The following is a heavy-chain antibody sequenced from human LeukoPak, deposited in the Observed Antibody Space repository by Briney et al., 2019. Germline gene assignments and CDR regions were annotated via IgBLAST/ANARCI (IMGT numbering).Heavy chain of an antibody. Sequence: GGSLRLSLAASGFTFSSYGMHLVRQAPGKGLEWVAVIRYDGSNKYYADSVKGRFTISRDNSKNTLYLQMNSLRAEDTAVYYCAKRTQWGPYYYYMDVWGKGTTVTISS. D-gene: IGHD3-16*01. CDR3: AKRTQWGPYYYYMDV. V-gene: IGHV3-30*02. CDR2: IRYDGSNK. J-gene: IGHJ6*03. CDR1: GFTFSSYG.